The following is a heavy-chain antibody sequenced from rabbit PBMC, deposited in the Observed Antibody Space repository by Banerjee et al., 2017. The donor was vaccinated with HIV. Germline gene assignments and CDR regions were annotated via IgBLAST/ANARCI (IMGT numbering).Heavy chain of an antibody. V-gene: IGHV1S45*01. CDR2: IYTSGGT. Sequence: QEQLEESGGDLVKPEGSLTLTCTASGFSFSSSYWICWVRQAPGKGLEWIACIYTSGGTYYASWAKGRFTISKTSSTTVTLQMTSLTAADTATYFCARDNINNSGYLSDYFNLWGPVSMV. J-gene: IGHJ4*01. D-gene: IGHD1-1*01. CDR3: ARDNINNSGYLSDYFNL. CDR1: GFSFSSSYW.